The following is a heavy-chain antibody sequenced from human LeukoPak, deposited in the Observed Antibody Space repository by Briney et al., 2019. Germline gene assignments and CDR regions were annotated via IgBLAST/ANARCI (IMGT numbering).Heavy chain of an antibody. CDR1: GGSLSGHY. Sequence: PSETLSLTCAVYGGSLSGHYWSWIRQTPGKGLEWIGEINHSGSTTYNPSLKSRVTISVDTSKNQFSLKLTSVTAADTAVYYCARNEDYSGGSCYNWFDPWGQGTLVTVSS. CDR3: ARNEDYSGGSCYNWFDP. D-gene: IGHD2-15*01. CDR2: INHSGST. V-gene: IGHV4-34*01. J-gene: IGHJ5*02.